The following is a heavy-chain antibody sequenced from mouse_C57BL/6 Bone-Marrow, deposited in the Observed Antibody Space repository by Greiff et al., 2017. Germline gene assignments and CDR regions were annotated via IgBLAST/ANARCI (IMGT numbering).Heavy chain of an antibody. V-gene: IGHV1-18*01. CDR1: GYTFTDYN. J-gene: IGHJ4*01. D-gene: IGHD1-1*01. CDR3: ARSGYPYYYGSSYGYAMDY. CDR2: INPNNGGT. Sequence: VQLQQSGPELVKPGASVKIPCKASGYTFTDYNMDWVKQSHGKSLEWIGDINPNNGGTIYNQKFKGKATSTVDKSSSTAYMELRSLTSEDTAVYYCARSGYPYYYGSSYGYAMDYWGQGTSVTVSS.